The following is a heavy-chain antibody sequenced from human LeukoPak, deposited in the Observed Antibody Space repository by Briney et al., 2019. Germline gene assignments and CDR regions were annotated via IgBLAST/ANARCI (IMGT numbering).Heavy chain of an antibody. J-gene: IGHJ4*02. CDR3: ARVPGYYDSSGYYPN. CDR1: GGTFSSYA. V-gene: IGHV1-69*04. Sequence: ASVKVSCKASGGTFSSYAISWMRQAPGQGLEWMGRIIPILGIANYAQKFQGRVTITADKSTSTAYMELSSLRSEDTAVYYCARVPGYYDSSGYYPNWGQGTLVTVSS. CDR2: IIPILGIA. D-gene: IGHD3-22*01.